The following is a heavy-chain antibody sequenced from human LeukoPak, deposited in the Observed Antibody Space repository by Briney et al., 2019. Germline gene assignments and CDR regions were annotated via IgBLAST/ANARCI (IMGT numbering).Heavy chain of an antibody. CDR1: GFIFSGST. D-gene: IGHD4-17*01. Sequence: GGSLRLSCAASGFIFSGSTMHWVRQASGKGLEWVGRIRGEANTYATAYPASVTGRFTISRDDSKNTAFLQMNSLKTEDTAVYYCGRWADGDHTGAVDYWGQGTLVTVSS. CDR2: IRGEANTYAT. J-gene: IGHJ4*02. V-gene: IGHV3-73*01. CDR3: GRWADGDHTGAVDY.